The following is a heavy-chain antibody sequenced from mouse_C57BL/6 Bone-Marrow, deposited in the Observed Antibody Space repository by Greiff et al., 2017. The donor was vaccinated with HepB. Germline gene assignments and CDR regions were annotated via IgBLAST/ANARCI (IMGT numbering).Heavy chain of an antibody. CDR3: ARDWDYGSSYEDWYFDV. CDR2: INPGSGGT. Sequence: QVQLQQSGAELVRPGTSVKVSCKASGYAFTNYLIEWVKQRPGQGLEWIGVINPGSGGTNYNEKFKGKATLTADKSSSTAYMQLSSLTSEDSAVYFCARDWDYGSSYEDWYFDVGGTGTTVTVSS. V-gene: IGHV1-54*01. CDR1: GYAFTNYL. J-gene: IGHJ1*03. D-gene: IGHD1-1*01.